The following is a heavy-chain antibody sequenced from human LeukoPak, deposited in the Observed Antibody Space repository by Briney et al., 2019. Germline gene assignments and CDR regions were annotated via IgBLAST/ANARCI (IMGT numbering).Heavy chain of an antibody. V-gene: IGHV4-34*01. J-gene: IGHJ4*02. CDR2: INHSGST. CDR3: ARVSNPTALDY. Sequence: SETLSLTCAVYGGSFSGYYWSWIRQPPGKGLEWIGEINHSGSTNYNPSLKSRVTISVDTSKNQFPLKLSSVTAADTAVYYCARVSNPTALDYWGQGTLVTVSS. D-gene: IGHD2/OR15-2a*01. CDR1: GGSFSGYY.